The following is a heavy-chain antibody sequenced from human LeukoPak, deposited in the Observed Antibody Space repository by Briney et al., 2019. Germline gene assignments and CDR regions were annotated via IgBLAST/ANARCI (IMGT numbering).Heavy chain of an antibody. CDR1: AGSINRFY. CDR3: ATNTGSYFAWFDY. CDR2: IHHSGST. J-gene: IGHJ4*02. V-gene: IGHV4-59*03. Sequence: SETLSLTCTVSAGSINRFYWNWIRQSPGKGLEWIGYIHHSGSTRYNPSLQSRVTMSMDTSKNQVSLKLSSVSAADSAVYSCATNTGSYFAWFDYWGQGTLVTVSS. D-gene: IGHD1-26*01.